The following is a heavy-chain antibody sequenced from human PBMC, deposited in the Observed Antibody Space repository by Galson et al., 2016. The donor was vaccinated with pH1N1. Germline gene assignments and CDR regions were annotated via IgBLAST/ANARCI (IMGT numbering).Heavy chain of an antibody. CDR2: TYYRSTWYN. V-gene: IGHV6-1*01. Sequence: CAISGDSVSSNSSTWNWIRQSPSRGLEWLGRTYYRSTWYNDYAESVKSRIIISPDTSKNQLSLQLNSVTPADTAVYYCASGVIDYDFWSGYQDHAAFDFWGRGTMVMVSS. CDR1: GDSVSSNSST. J-gene: IGHJ3*01. D-gene: IGHD3-3*01. CDR3: ASGVIDYDFWSGYQDHAAFDF.